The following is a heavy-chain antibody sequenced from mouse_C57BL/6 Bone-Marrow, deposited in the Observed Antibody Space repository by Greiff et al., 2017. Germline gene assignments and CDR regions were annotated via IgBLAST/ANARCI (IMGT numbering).Heavy chain of an antibody. CDR1: GYAFSSYW. CDR3: ASGRLRRRFAY. V-gene: IGHV1-80*01. CDR2: IYPGDGDT. Sequence: VKLQQSGAELVKPGASVKISCKASGYAFSSYWMNWVKQRPGQGLEWIGQIYPGDGDTNYNGKFKGKATLTADKSSSTAYMQLSSLTSEDYAVYFCASGRLRRRFAYWGQGTLVTVSA. D-gene: IGHD2-4*01. J-gene: IGHJ3*01.